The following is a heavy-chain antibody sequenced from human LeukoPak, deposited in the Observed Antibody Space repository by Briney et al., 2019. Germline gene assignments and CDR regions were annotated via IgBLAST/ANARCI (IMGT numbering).Heavy chain of an antibody. Sequence: SESLSLTCAVYGGSFSGYYWSWIRQPPGKGLEWIGSFYYSGRTNYNPSLKSRVTISVDTSKNQFSLKLSSVTAADTAVYYCVYYYGSGSVEYWGQGTLVTVSS. D-gene: IGHD3-10*01. CDR2: FYYSGRT. V-gene: IGHV4-34*01. J-gene: IGHJ4*02. CDR1: GGSFSGYY. CDR3: VYYYGSGSVEY.